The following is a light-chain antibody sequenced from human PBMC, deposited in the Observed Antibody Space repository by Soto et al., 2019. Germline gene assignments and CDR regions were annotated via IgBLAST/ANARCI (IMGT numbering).Light chain of an antibody. CDR3: CSSTNTDTRI. CDR1: SNDIGNYNY. CDR2: DVS. V-gene: IGLV2-14*03. Sequence: QSALTQPASVSGSPGQSITISCTGTSNDIGNYNYVSWYQQHPGRAPKLMIYDVSNRPSGVSYRFSGSKSGNTASLTISGLQAEDEADYYCCSSTNTDTRIFGTGTKLTVL. J-gene: IGLJ1*01.